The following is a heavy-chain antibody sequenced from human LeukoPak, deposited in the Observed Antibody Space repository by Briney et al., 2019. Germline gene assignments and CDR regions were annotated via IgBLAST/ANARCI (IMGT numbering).Heavy chain of an antibody. V-gene: IGHV1-46*01. Sequence: ASVKVSCKASGYIFTNHYMHWVRQAPGQGLEWVGLINPSGRSTLYAEKFRGRIIMKRDLPTATDYMELSSLRSEDTAVYYCARDNSIADRGWWFDPWGQGTLVTVSS. CDR3: ARDNSIADRGWWFDP. J-gene: IGHJ5*02. CDR2: INPSGRST. D-gene: IGHD1-1*01. CDR1: GYIFTNHY.